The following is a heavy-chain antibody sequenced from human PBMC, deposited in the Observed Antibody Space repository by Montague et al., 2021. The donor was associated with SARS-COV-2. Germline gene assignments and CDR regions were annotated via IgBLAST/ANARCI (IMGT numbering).Heavy chain of an antibody. CDR3: ARHRNYGDHSLDNWFHP. Sequence: SETLSLTCTVSGDSTSCPNCDWGWIRQAPGKGLDWIGTIYNSGTTYYNPSLKSRLTISIDTSKNQFSLKLTSVTAADTAVYYCARHRNYGDHSLDNWFHPWGQGTLVTVSP. J-gene: IGHJ5*02. D-gene: IGHD4-17*01. CDR2: IYNSGTT. CDR1: GDSTSCPNCD. V-gene: IGHV4-39*01.